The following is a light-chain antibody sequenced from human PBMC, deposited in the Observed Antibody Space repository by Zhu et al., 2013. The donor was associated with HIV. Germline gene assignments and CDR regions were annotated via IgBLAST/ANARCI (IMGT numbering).Light chain of an antibody. CDR3: QQYGSSPLT. CDR2: GAS. CDR1: QSVINNY. Sequence: EIVLTQSPGTLSLSPGERATLSCRASQSVINNYLAWYQQKSGQAPRLLIYGASSRATGIPDRFSGSGSGTDFTLTISRLEPEDFAVYYCQQYGSSPLTFGGGTKVEIK. V-gene: IGKV3-20*01. J-gene: IGKJ4*01.